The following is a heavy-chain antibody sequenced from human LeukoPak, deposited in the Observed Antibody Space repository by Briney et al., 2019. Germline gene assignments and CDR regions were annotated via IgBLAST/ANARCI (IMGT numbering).Heavy chain of an antibody. J-gene: IGHJ4*02. CDR1: GGSISSSRYY. Sequence: SETLSLTCTVSGGSISSSRYYWGWIRQPPGKGLEWIGSIYYSGSTYYNPSLKSRVTISVDTSKNQFSLKLSSVTAADTAVYYCASPMITFGGVIVWGQGTLVTVSS. CDR2: IYYSGST. V-gene: IGHV4-39*01. CDR3: ASPMITFGGVIV. D-gene: IGHD3-16*02.